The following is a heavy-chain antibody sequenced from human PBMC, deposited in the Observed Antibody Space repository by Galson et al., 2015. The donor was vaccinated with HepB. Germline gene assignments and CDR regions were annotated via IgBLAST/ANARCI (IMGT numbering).Heavy chain of an antibody. CDR2: TYYRSKWYN. CDR3: SRGDSVFDS. V-gene: IGHV6-1*01. D-gene: IGHD5/OR15-5a*01. Sequence: CAIFGDRVSGNSAASYWIRQSPSTGLEWLGSTYYRSKWYNDYAVSVASRITINSDTSKNQFSLQLNSVTPEDTAVYYVSRGDSVFDSWGQGTLVTVSS. J-gene: IGHJ4*02. CDR1: GDRVSGNSAA.